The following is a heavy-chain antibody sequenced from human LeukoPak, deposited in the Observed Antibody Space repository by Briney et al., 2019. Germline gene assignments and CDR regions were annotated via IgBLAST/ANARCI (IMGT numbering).Heavy chain of an antibody. V-gene: IGHV3-48*01. D-gene: IGHD1-1*01. CDR1: GFTFSTYT. CDR3: ARVPNWNDDGAFDY. CDR2: ISSSSSTI. J-gene: IGHJ4*02. Sequence: GGSLRLSCAASGFTFSTYTMNWVRQAPGKGLEWVSYISSSSSTIYYADSVKGRFTISRDNAKNSLYLQMNSLRAEDTAVYYCARVPNWNDDGAFDYWGQGTLVTVSS.